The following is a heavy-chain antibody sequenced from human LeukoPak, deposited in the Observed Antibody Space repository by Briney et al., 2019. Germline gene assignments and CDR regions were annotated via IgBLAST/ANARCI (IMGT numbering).Heavy chain of an antibody. J-gene: IGHJ4*02. CDR1: GGTFSSYA. V-gene: IGHV1-69*06. D-gene: IGHD3-22*01. CDR2: IIPIFGTA. Sequence: ASVKVSCKASGGTFSSYAISWVRQAPGQGLEWMGGIIPIFGTANYAQKFQGRVTITADKSTSTAYMELSSLRSEDTAVYYCARDWVRAYYDSSGPPDYWGQGTLVTVSS. CDR3: ARDWVRAYYDSSGPPDY.